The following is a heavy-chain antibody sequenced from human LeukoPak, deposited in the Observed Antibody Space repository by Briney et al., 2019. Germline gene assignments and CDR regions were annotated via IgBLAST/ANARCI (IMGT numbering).Heavy chain of an antibody. V-gene: IGHV3-23*01. D-gene: IGHD4-23*01. CDR3: ARGATVRTPPVDY. CDR1: GFTFSNYA. CDR2: ITGGGGDT. Sequence: GGSLRLSCAASGFTFSNYAMAWVRQAPGKEPEWVSVITGGGGDTYHIDSVKGRFTISRDNSKNTLYLQMNSLRAEDTAVYYCARGATVRTPPVDYWGQGTLVTVSS. J-gene: IGHJ4*02.